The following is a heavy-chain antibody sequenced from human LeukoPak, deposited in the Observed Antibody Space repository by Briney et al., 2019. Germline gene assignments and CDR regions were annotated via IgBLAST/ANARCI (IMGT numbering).Heavy chain of an antibody. Sequence: ASVKVSCKASGYTFTTYDINWVRQATGQGLEWMGWMNPNSGNTGYAQKFQGRVTMTKNTAMGTAYMELSSLTSEDTAVYYCARVPSFFAAVAGNAGRFDPWGQGRVVTVSS. CDR1: GYTFTTYD. CDR2: MNPNSGNT. D-gene: IGHD6-19*01. J-gene: IGHJ5*02. CDR3: ARVPSFFAAVAGNAGRFDP. V-gene: IGHV1-8*01.